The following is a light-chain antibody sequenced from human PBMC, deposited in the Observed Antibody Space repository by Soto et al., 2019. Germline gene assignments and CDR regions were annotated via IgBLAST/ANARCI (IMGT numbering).Light chain of an antibody. CDR1: SSDVGGYNY. CDR3: CSYAGSYPFVV. J-gene: IGLJ2*01. CDR2: DVS. V-gene: IGLV2-11*01. Sequence: QSALTHPRSVSGSPGQSFTISCTGTSSDVGGYNYVSWYQHHPGKAPKLMIYDVSKRPSGVADRFSGSKSGNTASLTISGLQAEDDADYYCCSYAGSYPFVVFGGGTTLTVL.